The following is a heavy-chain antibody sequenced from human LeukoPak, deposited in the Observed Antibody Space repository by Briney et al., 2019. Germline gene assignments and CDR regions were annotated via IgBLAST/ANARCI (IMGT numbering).Heavy chain of an antibody. CDR2: INSKTGGT. CDR3: ARSDSPRYYYYYYMDV. Sequence: ASVKVSCKASGYTFTSYGISWVRQAPGQGLQWMAWINSKTGGTNYAQNFQGRVTVSRETSISTAYLELSGLMSDDTAVYYCARSDSPRYYYYYYMDVWGKGTMVTVSS. CDR1: GYTFTSYG. V-gene: IGHV1-2*02. D-gene: IGHD2-21*01. J-gene: IGHJ6*03.